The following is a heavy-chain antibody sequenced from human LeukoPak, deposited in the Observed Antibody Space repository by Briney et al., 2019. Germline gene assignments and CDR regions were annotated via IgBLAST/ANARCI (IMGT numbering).Heavy chain of an antibody. V-gene: IGHV3-48*03. J-gene: IGHJ4*02. Sequence: GGSLRLSCGACVFTHEVYPVHCAREAREEARECVCYISSSGSTIYYADSVKGRFTTSRDNAKNSLYLQMNSLRAEDTAVYYCARRGYSSSWDVPDYWGQGTLVTVSS. D-gene: IGHD6-13*01. CDR2: ISSSGSTI. CDR1: VFTHEVYP. CDR3: ARRGYSSSWDVPDY.